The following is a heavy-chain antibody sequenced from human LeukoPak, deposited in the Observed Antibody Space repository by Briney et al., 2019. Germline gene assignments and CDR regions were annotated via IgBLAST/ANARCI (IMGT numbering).Heavy chain of an antibody. D-gene: IGHD1-26*01. CDR3: ARVGEWELLRTNDY. J-gene: IGHJ4*02. V-gene: IGHV1-18*01. Sequence: VASVKVSCKASGYTFTSYGISWVRQAPGQGLEWMGSISDYNGNTNYAQKLQGRVTMTTDTSTSTAYMELRSLRSDDTAVYYCARVGEWELLRTNDYWGQGTLVTVS. CDR2: ISDYNGNT. CDR1: GYTFTSYG.